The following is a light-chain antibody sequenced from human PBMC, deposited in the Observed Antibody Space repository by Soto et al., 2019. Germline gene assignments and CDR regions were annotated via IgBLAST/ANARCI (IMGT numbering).Light chain of an antibody. CDR2: AAS. CDR3: QQTYNTPLT. Sequence: DIQMTQSPSSLSASVGDRVTITCRASQSIRRYLSWYQQKPGKAPQLLIFAASSLQSGVPSRFSGSGSGTDFTLTISSLQPEDFATYFCQQTYNTPLTFGGGTKVVIK. J-gene: IGKJ4*01. CDR1: QSIRRY. V-gene: IGKV1-39*01.